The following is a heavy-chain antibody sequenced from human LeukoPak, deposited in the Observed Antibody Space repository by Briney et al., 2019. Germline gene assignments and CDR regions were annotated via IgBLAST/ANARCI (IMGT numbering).Heavy chain of an antibody. CDR1: GGSFSGYY. J-gene: IGHJ5*02. CDR3: ARHGYCSSTSCYGNWFDP. D-gene: IGHD2-2*03. Sequence: PSETLSLTCAVYGGSFSGYYWSWIRQPPGKGLEWIGEINHSGSTNYNPSLKSRVTISVDTSKNQFSLKLSSVTAADTAVYYCARHGYCSSTSCYGNWFDPWGQGTLVTVSS. V-gene: IGHV4-34*01. CDR2: INHSGST.